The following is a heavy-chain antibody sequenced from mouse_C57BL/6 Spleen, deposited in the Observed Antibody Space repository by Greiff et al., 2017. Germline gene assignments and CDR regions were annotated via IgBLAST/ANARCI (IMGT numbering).Heavy chain of an antibody. CDR1: GYTFTEYT. J-gene: IGHJ3*01. Sequence: QVQLQQSGAELVKPGASVKLSCKASGYTFTEYTIHWVKQRSGQGLEWIGWFYPGSGSIKYNENFKDKATLTADKSSSTVYMELSRLTSEDSAVYFCARHEMIYYDYDAWFAYWGQGTLVTVSA. V-gene: IGHV1-62-2*01. CDR2: FYPGSGSI. CDR3: ARHEMIYYDYDAWFAY. D-gene: IGHD2-4*01.